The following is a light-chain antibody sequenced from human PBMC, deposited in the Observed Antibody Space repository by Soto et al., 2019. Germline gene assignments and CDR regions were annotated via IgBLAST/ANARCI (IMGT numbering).Light chain of an antibody. J-gene: IGLJ1*01. CDR1: SGFVGSFSL. CDR3: CLYIGATTYV. V-gene: IGLV2-23*01. CDR2: EGH. Sequence: QSALAQPASVSGSPGQSITISCTGTSGFVGSFSLVSWYQQHPGKAPKVMISEGHRRPSGVPDRFSGSTSVNSASLTISGLQHELEPDSSCCLYIGATTYVFGTGTKVTV.